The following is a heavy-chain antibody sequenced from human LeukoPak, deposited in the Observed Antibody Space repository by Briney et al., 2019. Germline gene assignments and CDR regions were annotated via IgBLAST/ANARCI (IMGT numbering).Heavy chain of an antibody. CDR3: AKARMRYSYDYYFDY. D-gene: IGHD5-18*01. J-gene: IGHJ4*02. CDR2: IKQDGSEK. CDR1: GFTFSSYW. Sequence: GGSLRLSCAASGFTFSSYWMSWVRQAPGKGLEWVANIKQDGSEKYYVDSVKGRFTISRDNAKNSLYLQMNSLRAEDTAVYYCAKARMRYSYDYYFDYWGQGTLVTVSS. V-gene: IGHV3-7*01.